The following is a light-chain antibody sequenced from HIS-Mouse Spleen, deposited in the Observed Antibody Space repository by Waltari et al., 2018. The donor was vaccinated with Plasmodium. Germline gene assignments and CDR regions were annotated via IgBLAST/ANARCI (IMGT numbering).Light chain of an antibody. CDR3: QQYGSSPPSWT. Sequence: EIVLTQSPGTLSFSPGERATLSCRASQSVRSSYLAWYQQKPGQAPRLLIYGASSRATGIPDRFSGSGSGTDFTLTISRLEPEDFAVYYCQQYGSSPPSWTFGQGTKVEIK. CDR2: GAS. V-gene: IGKV3-20*01. J-gene: IGKJ1*01. CDR1: QSVRSSY.